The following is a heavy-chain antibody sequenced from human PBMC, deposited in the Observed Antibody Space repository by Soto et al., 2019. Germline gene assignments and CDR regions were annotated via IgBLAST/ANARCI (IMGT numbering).Heavy chain of an antibody. D-gene: IGHD1-26*01. Sequence: QVQLVQSGTEVKEPGASVKVSCKASGYTFTSYFMHWLRQAPGQRLEWMGWINTGNGNTMYSQKLQGRVTIARDTFASTVNMELSSLTSEDTAVYDCVRDFVGAADYGGQGTLVTVSS. CDR3: VRDFVGAADY. CDR1: GYTFTSYF. J-gene: IGHJ4*02. CDR2: INTGNGNT. V-gene: IGHV1-3*04.